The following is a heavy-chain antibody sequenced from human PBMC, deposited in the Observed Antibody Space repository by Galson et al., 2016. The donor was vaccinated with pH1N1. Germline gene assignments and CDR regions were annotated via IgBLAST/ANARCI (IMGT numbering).Heavy chain of an antibody. V-gene: IGHV3-11*04. CDR2: ISPSGSTI. D-gene: IGHD5-12*01. J-gene: IGHJ6*02. CDR1: GCNFSDYY. CDR3: ARELSCYPPCFYYYGMDV. Sequence: FTCAGSGCNFSDYYMSWIRQAPGKGLEWVSYISPSGSTIYYADSVKGRFTISRDNAKNSLYLQMNSLRSEDTAVYYCARELSCYPPCFYYYGMDVWGQGTTVTVSS.